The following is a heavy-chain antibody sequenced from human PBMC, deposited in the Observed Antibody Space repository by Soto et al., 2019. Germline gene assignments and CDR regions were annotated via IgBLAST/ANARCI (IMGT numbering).Heavy chain of an antibody. V-gene: IGHV4-34*01. Sequence: SETLSLTCAVYGGSFSGYYWSWIRQPPGKGLEWIGEINHSGSTSYNPSLKSRVTISVDTSKNQFSLKLSSVTAADTAVYYGARSPAGSETGDLRGDWFDPWGQGTLVTVSS. CDR3: ARSPAGSETGDLRGDWFDP. D-gene: IGHD7-27*01. CDR2: INHSGST. CDR1: GGSFSGYY. J-gene: IGHJ5*02.